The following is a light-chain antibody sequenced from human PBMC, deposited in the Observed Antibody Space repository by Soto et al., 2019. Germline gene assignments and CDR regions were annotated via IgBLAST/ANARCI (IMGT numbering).Light chain of an antibody. Sequence: DIQMTQSPSTLSASVGDRVTITCRASQSISSWLAWYQQKPGKAPKLLIYKASNLESGVPSRFSGSGSGTEFTLTISSLQPDDFATYYCQQYHSFWTFGQGTKVEIK. CDR1: QSISSW. CDR2: KAS. V-gene: IGKV1-5*03. CDR3: QQYHSFWT. J-gene: IGKJ1*01.